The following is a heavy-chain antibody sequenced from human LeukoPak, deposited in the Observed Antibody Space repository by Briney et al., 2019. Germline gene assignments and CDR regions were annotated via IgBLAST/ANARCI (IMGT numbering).Heavy chain of an antibody. CDR2: ISSSGSTI. V-gene: IGHV3-48*04. Sequence: GGSLRLSCAASGFTFSSYSMNWVRQAPGKGLEWVSYISSSGSTIYYADSVKGRFTISRDNAKNSLYLQMNSLRAEDTAVYYCARVYGSGSYSGFDYWGQGTLVTVSS. CDR1: GFTFSSYS. J-gene: IGHJ4*02. D-gene: IGHD3-10*01. CDR3: ARVYGSGSYSGFDY.